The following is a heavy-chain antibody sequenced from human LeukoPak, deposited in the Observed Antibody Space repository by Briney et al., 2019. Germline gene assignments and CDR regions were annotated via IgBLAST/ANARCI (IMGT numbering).Heavy chain of an antibody. CDR3: ARDPTPRYCSGGSCYTHYGMDV. CDR1: GFTFSSYT. CDR2: ISSSSSYI. V-gene: IGHV3-21*01. D-gene: IGHD2-15*01. Sequence: GGSLRLSCAASGFTFSSYTMNWVRQAPGKGLEWVSSISSSSSYIYYADSVKGRLTISRDNAKNSLYLQMNSLRAEDTAVYYCARDPTPRYCSGGSCYTHYGMDVWGQGTTVTVS. J-gene: IGHJ6*02.